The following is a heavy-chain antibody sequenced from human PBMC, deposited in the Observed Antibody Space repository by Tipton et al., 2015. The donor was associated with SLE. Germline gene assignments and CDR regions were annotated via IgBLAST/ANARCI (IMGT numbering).Heavy chain of an antibody. CDR1: GGSIRTYY. Sequence: TLSLTCSVSGGSIRTYYWSWIRQPPGKGLEWIASIYHSGSTYYNPSLQSRGTMSVDTSKNQFSLKLRSVTAADTAVYYCARGQCTSCYYYYMDVWGKGTTVTVSS. CDR2: IYHSGST. D-gene: IGHD2-2*01. J-gene: IGHJ6*03. V-gene: IGHV4-59*04. CDR3: ARGQCTSCYYYYMDV.